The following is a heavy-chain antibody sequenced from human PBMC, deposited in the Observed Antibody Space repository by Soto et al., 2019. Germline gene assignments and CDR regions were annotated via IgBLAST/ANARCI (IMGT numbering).Heavy chain of an antibody. CDR2: ISGSGGST. CDR1: GFTFSSYA. D-gene: IGHD6-13*01. V-gene: IGHV3-23*01. CDR3: AKDAGIAAAGLGNAFDI. J-gene: IGHJ3*02. Sequence: HPGGSLRLSCAASGFTFSSYAMSWVRQAPGKGLEWVSAISGSGGSTYYADSVKGRFTISRDNSKNTLYLQMNSLRAEDTAVYYCAKDAGIAAAGLGNAFDIWGQGTMVTVSS.